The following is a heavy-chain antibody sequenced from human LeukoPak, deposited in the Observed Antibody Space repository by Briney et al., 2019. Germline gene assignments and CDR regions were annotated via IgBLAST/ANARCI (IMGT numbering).Heavy chain of an antibody. Sequence: GESLQISCKGSGYRFTNYWIGWVRPMPGKGLEWMGIIYPGDSDTRYSPSFQGQVTVSADKSISAAYLQWSSLKASDTAMYYCAGGGIRDGYNFFDYWGQGTLVTVSS. CDR2: IYPGDSDT. V-gene: IGHV5-51*01. CDR3: AGGGIRDGYNFFDY. CDR1: GYRFTNYW. D-gene: IGHD5-24*01. J-gene: IGHJ4*02.